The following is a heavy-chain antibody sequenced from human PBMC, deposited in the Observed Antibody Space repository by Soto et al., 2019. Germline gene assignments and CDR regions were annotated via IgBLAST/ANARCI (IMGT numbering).Heavy chain of an antibody. CDR1: GFTFSSYS. CDR2: ISSSSYI. Sequence: EVQLVESGGGLVKPGGSLRLSCAASGFTFSSYSMNWVRQAPGKGLEWVSSISSSSYIYYADSVKGRFTISRDNAKNSLYLQMNSLRAEDTAVYYCAREIAVAGTPLDYWGQGTLVTVSS. CDR3: AREIAVAGTPLDY. V-gene: IGHV3-21*01. J-gene: IGHJ4*02. D-gene: IGHD6-19*01.